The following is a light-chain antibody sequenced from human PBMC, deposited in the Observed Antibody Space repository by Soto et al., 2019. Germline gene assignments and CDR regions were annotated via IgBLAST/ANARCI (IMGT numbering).Light chain of an antibody. J-gene: IGLJ1*01. CDR1: SSDVGSYNL. V-gene: IGLV2-23*01. CDR2: EGS. CDR3: CSYAGSRSSV. Sequence: QSALTQPASVSGSPGQSITISCTGTSSDVGSYNLVSWYQQHPGKAPKLMIYEGSKRPSGVSYRFSGSKSGNTASLTISGLQAEDEADYYCCSYAGSRSSVFGPGTKVTVL.